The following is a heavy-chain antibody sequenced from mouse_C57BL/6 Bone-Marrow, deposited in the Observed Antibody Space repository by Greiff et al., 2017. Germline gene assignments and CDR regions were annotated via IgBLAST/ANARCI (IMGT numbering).Heavy chain of an antibody. D-gene: IGHD1-1*01. V-gene: IGHV1-81*01. CDR2: IYPRSGNT. J-gene: IGHJ3*01. Sequence: QVQLQQSGAELARPGASVKLSCKASGYTFTSYGISWVKQRTGQGPEWIGEIYPRSGNTYYNEKFKGKTTLTADKSSSTAYMELRSLTSEDSAVYFCARGGPYAAWFAYWGKGTLVTVSA. CDR1: GYTFTSYG. CDR3: ARGGPYAAWFAY.